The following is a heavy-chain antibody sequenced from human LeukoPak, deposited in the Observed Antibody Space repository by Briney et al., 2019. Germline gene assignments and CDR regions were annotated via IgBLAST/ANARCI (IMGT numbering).Heavy chain of an antibody. D-gene: IGHD6-13*01. J-gene: IGHJ6*03. CDR2: ISSSSSYI. V-gene: IGHV3-21*01. Sequence: KSGGSLRLSCAASGFTFSSYGMHWIRQAPGKGLEWVSSISSSSSYIYYADSVKGRFTNSRDNAKNSLYLQMNSLRAEDTAVYYCARDTRIAAAGPSSMDVWGKGTTVTVSS. CDR1: GFTFSSYG. CDR3: ARDTRIAAAGPSSMDV.